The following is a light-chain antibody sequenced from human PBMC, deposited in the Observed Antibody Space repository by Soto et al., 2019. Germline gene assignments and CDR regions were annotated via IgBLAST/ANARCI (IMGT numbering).Light chain of an antibody. CDR2: GGS. V-gene: IGKV1-9*01. J-gene: IGKJ4*01. Sequence: IQLTQSPSSLSASVGDRVTITCRASQAINSYLAWYQQEPGKAPKLLIYGGSTLQSGVPSRFSGSGSGTDFTLTISSLQSEDFATYHCQHLNAFPLTFGGGTKVEI. CDR1: QAINSY. CDR3: QHLNAFPLT.